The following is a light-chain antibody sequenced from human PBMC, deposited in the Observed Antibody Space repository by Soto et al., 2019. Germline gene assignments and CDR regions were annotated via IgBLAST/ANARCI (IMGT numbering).Light chain of an antibody. V-gene: IGLV1-36*01. Sequence: QSVLTQPPSVSEAPRQRVTISCSGSSSNIGNNAVNWYQQLPGKAPKLLIYYDDLLPSGVSDRFSGSKSGTSASLAISGLQSEDEADYYCAAWDDILNGPVFGTGTKLTVL. CDR3: AAWDDILNGPV. CDR2: YDD. CDR1: SSNIGNNA. J-gene: IGLJ1*01.